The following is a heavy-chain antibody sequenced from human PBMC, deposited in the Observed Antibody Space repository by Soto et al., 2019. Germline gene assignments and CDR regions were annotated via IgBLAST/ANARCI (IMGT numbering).Heavy chain of an antibody. V-gene: IGHV4-59*01. J-gene: IGHJ5*02. CDR3: ARTDYNWFDP. CDR1: GGFIISYY. Sequence: PSETLCLTCTVSGGFIISYYWSWIRQPPGKGLEWIGYIYYSGSTNYNPSLKSRVTISVDTSKNQFSLKLSSVTAADTAVYYCARTDYNWFDPWGQGTLVSV. CDR2: IYYSGST.